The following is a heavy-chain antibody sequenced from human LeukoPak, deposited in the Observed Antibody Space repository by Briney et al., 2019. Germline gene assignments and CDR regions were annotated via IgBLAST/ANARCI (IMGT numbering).Heavy chain of an antibody. CDR1: GGSFGGYY. J-gene: IGHJ4*02. Sequence: SETLSLTCAVYGGSFGGYYWSWIRQPPGKGLEWVGEINHSGSTNYNPSLKSRVTISVDTSKNQFSLKLSSVTAADTAVYYCARPIWSGGPYGYWGQGTLVTVSS. D-gene: IGHD3-3*01. CDR2: INHSGST. CDR3: ARPIWSGGPYGY. V-gene: IGHV4-34*01.